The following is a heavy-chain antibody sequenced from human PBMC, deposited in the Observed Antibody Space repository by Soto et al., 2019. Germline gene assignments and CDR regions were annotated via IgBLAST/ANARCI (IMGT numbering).Heavy chain of an antibody. Sequence: QLQLQESGPGLVKPSETLSLTCTVSGGSISSSSYYWGWIRQPPGKGLEWIGSIYYSGSTYYNPSLKSRVTISVDTSKNQFSLKLSSVTAADTAVYYCARHDKRVLLWFGEFMNWGQGTLVTVSS. CDR3: ARHDKRVLLWFGEFMN. CDR1: GGSISSSSYY. J-gene: IGHJ4*02. V-gene: IGHV4-39*01. CDR2: IYYSGST. D-gene: IGHD3-10*01.